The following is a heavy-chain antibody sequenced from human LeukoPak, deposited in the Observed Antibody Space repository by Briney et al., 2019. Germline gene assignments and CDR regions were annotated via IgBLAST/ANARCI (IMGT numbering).Heavy chain of an antibody. Sequence: ASVKVSCKASGYTFTGYYMHWVRQAPGQGLEWMGWINPNSGGTNYAQKFQGRVTMTRDTSISTAYMELSRLRSDDTAVYYCARVSGGYSPPDYWGQGTLVTVSS. CDR3: ARVSGGYSPPDY. CDR2: INPNSGGT. J-gene: IGHJ4*02. D-gene: IGHD1-26*01. V-gene: IGHV1-2*02. CDR1: GYTFTGYY.